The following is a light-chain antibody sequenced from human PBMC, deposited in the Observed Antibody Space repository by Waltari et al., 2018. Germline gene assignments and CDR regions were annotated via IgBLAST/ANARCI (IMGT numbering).Light chain of an antibody. Sequence: EIVLTQSPAPLSFSPGERATLSCRASQSVSSYLAWYQQKPGQAPRLLIYDASNRATGIPARFSGSGSGTDFTLTISSLEPEDVAVYYCQQRSNWPLTFGPGTKVDIK. CDR3: QQRSNWPLT. CDR1: QSVSSY. J-gene: IGKJ3*01. CDR2: DAS. V-gene: IGKV3-11*01.